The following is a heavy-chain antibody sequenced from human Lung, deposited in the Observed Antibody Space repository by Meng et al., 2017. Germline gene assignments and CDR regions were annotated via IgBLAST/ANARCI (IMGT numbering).Heavy chain of an antibody. J-gene: IGHJ4*02. CDR3: ARGDLGMSGYYYTVH. CDR1: GYTFTTYA. D-gene: IGHD3-22*01. V-gene: IGHV7-4-1*02. Sequence: QGQLGQAGGEVKKPGAAVKMACKASGYTFTTYAMNWVRQAPGQGLEWMGWINTDTRNPTYAQGFTGRFVFSLDTSVSTAYLQISSLMAEDTAIYYCARGDLGMSGYYYTVHWGQGTLVTVSS. CDR2: INTDTRNP.